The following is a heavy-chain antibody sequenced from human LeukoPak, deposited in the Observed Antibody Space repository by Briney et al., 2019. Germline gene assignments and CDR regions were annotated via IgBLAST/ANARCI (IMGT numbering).Heavy chain of an antibody. Sequence: SETLSLTCTVSGGSISSSSYYWGWIRQPPGKGLEWIGSIYYSGSTYYNPSLKSRVTISVDTSKSQFSLKLSSVTAADTAVYYCARQTYYYGSGSYQIPDYWGQGTLVTVSS. J-gene: IGHJ4*02. CDR3: ARQTYYYGSGSYQIPDY. CDR2: IYYSGST. CDR1: GGSISSSSYY. D-gene: IGHD3-10*01. V-gene: IGHV4-39*01.